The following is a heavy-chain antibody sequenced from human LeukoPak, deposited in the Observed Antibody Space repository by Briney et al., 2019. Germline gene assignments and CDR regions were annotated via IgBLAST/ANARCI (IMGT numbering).Heavy chain of an antibody. CDR2: IKQDGSEK. J-gene: IGHJ2*01. CDR3: ARARVSGSYAPWWYFDL. CDR1: GFTFSSYW. D-gene: IGHD1-26*01. V-gene: IGHV3-7*04. Sequence: GGSLRLSCAASGFTFSSYWMSWVRQAPGKGLEWVANIKQDGSEKYYVDSVKGRFTISRDNAKNSLYLQMNSLGAEETAVYYCARARVSGSYAPWWYFDLWGRGTLVTVSS.